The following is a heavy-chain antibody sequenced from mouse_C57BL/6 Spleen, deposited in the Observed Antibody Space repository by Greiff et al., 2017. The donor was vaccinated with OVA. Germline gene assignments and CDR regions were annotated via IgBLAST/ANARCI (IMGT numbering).Heavy chain of an antibody. CDR1: GYSFTGYF. V-gene: IGHV1-20*01. CDR3: ARGGYYGSSHWYFDV. Sequence: SGPELVKPGDSVKISCKASGYSFTGYFMNWVMQSHGKSLEWIGRINPYNGDTFYNQKFKGKATLTVDKSSSTAHMELRSLTSEDSAVYYCARGGYYGSSHWYFDVWGTGTTVTVSS. CDR2: INPYNGDT. D-gene: IGHD1-1*01. J-gene: IGHJ1*03.